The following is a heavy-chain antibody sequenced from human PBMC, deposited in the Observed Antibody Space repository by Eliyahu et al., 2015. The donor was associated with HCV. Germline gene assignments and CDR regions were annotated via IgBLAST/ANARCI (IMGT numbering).Heavy chain of an antibody. CDR3: ARASYYDFWSGSPPNDY. D-gene: IGHD3-3*01. J-gene: IGHJ4*02. CDR1: GFTFXSXG. Sequence: QVQLVESGGGVVQPGRSLRLSCAASGFTFXSXGMPWVRQAPGKGLGWVAVIWYDGSNKYYADSVKGRFTISRDNSKNTLYLQMNSLRAEDTAVYYCARASYYDFWSGSPPNDYWGQGTLVTVSS. V-gene: IGHV3-33*01. CDR2: IWYDGSNK.